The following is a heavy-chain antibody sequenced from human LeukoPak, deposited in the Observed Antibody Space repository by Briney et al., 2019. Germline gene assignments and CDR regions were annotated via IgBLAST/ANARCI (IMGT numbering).Heavy chain of an antibody. CDR2: ISSSSSYI. V-gene: IGHV3-21*04. D-gene: IGHD3-10*01. CDR3: AKYAPYYYGSGSFSDYYYYGMDV. Sequence: GGSLRLSCAASGFTFSSYSMNWVRQAPGKGLEWVSSISSSSSYIYYADSVKGRFTISRDNAKNSLYLQMNSLRAEDTAVYYCAKYAPYYYGSGSFSDYYYYGMDVWGQGTTVTVSS. CDR1: GFTFSSYS. J-gene: IGHJ6*02.